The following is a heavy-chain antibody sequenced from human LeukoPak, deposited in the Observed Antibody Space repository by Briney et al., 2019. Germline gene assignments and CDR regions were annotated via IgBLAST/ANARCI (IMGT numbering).Heavy chain of an antibody. Sequence: SETLSLTCTVSGGSISSYYWSWIRQPAGKGLEWIGRIYTSGSTNYNPSLKSRVTMSVDTSKNQFSLKLSSVTAADTAVYYCARGYCSGGSCYSYYYYNYMDVWGKGTTITVSS. V-gene: IGHV4-4*07. D-gene: IGHD2-15*01. J-gene: IGHJ6*03. CDR2: IYTSGST. CDR3: ARGYCSGGSCYSYYYYNYMDV. CDR1: GGSISSYY.